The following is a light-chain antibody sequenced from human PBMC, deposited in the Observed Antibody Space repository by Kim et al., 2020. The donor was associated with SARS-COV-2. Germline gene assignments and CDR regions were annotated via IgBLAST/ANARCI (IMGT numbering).Light chain of an antibody. V-gene: IGKV1-33*01. Sequence: DIQMTQSPSSLSASVGDRVTITCQASQDISNYLNWYQQKPGKAPKLLIYDASNLETGVPSRFSGSGSGTDFTFTISSLQPEDIATYYCQQYDNHPPSMYTFGQGTKLEI. J-gene: IGKJ2*01. CDR2: DAS. CDR1: QDISNY. CDR3: QQYDNHPPSMYT.